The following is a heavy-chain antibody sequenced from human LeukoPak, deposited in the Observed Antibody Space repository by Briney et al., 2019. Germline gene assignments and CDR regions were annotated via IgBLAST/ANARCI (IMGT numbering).Heavy chain of an antibody. Sequence: HPGGSLRLSCAASGFTFSSFSMNWVRQAPGKGLEWVSYIRSGGTNTDYTGSVKGRFTISRDNAKNSLYLQMNSLRAEDTAVYYCARMNYVSSGWGAPFDCWREGTLVTV. CDR3: ARMNYVSSGWGAPFDC. CDR1: GFTFSSFS. D-gene: IGHD1-7*01. J-gene: IGHJ4*02. V-gene: IGHV3-48*04. CDR2: IRSGGTNT.